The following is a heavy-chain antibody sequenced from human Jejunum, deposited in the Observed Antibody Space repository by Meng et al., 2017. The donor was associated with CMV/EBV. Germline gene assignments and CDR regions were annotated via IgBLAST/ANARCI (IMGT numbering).Heavy chain of an antibody. CDR3: ARDNDGSSHYSQFDY. V-gene: IGHV3-33*08. J-gene: IGHJ4*02. CDR2: IWYDGSRK. D-gene: IGHD3-22*01. CDR1: GFIFSNYA. Sequence: QVQLVESGGGVVQPGRSLRLSCATSGFIFSNYAIHWVRQAPGKGLEWVAVIWYDGSRKYFADSVQGRFSISRDDSKNTVYLQMNSLRAEETAVYYCARDNDGSSHYSQFDYWGQGTLVTVSS.